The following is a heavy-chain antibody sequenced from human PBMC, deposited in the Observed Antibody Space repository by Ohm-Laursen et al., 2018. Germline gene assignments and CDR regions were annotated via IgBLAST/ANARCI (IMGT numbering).Heavy chain of an antibody. V-gene: IGHV1-2*02. J-gene: IGHJ4*02. CDR1: GYTFTSYY. CDR2: VNPKSGGT. CDR3: ARARLE. Sequence: ASVKVSCKVSGYTFTSYYIHWVRQAPGQGFEWMGWVNPKSGGTSYAEKFQGRVTMTSDTSINTAYMEVSRLTVDDTAVYYCARARLEWGQGTLVTVSS.